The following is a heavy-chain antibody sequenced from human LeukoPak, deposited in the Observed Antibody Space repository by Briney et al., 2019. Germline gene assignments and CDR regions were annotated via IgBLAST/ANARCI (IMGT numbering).Heavy chain of an antibody. J-gene: IGHJ4*02. CDR2: IIGSVGST. Sequence: PGGSLRLSCAASGFTFSSYAMSWVRQAPGNVLEWVAAIIGSVGSTYYADSVKGRFTISRENSKNTLYLKMNSLRAEDTAVYYCAKDIDYWGQGTLVTVSS. V-gene: IGHV3-23*01. CDR3: AKDIDY. CDR1: GFTFSSYA.